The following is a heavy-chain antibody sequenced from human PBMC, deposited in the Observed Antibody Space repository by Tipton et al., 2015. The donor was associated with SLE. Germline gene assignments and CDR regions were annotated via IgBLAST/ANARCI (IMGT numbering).Heavy chain of an antibody. J-gene: IGHJ5*02. Sequence: QLVQSGAEVKKPGSSVKVSCRASGASFGNFAISWVRQAPGQGLEWMGIVNPLGGSPIYAQNFQGRVIMTRDTSTSTVYMELSSLRSEDTAVYYCARDPHSVTTRGWLDPWGQGTLVTVSS. V-gene: IGHV1-46*01. D-gene: IGHD5/OR15-5a*01. CDR3: ARDPHSVTTRGWLDP. CDR2: VNPLGGSP. CDR1: GASFGNFA.